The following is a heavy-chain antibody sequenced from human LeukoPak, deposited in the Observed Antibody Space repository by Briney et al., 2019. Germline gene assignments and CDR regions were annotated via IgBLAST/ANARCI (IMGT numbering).Heavy chain of an antibody. D-gene: IGHD1-26*01. Sequence: SETLSLTCTVSGGSISSYYLSWIRQPPGKGLEWIGYIYYSGSTNYNPSLKSRVTISVDTSKNQFSLKLSSVTAADTAVYYCASSVGAIDYFDYWGQGTLVTVSS. J-gene: IGHJ4*02. CDR2: IYYSGST. V-gene: IGHV4-59*01. CDR3: ASSVGAIDYFDY. CDR1: GGSISSYY.